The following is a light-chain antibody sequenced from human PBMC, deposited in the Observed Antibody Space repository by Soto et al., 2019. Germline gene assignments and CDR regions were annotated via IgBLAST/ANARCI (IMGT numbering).Light chain of an antibody. CDR3: QQRNNWPIT. Sequence: EIVLTQSPGTLSWSPGERATLSFRASQSIISSYLAWYQQKPGQAPRLLIYGASSRAPGIPDRFSGSGSGTDFTLTISSLEPEDFAVYYCQQRNNWPITFGQGTRLE. CDR1: QSIISSY. J-gene: IGKJ5*01. V-gene: IGKV3D-20*02. CDR2: GAS.